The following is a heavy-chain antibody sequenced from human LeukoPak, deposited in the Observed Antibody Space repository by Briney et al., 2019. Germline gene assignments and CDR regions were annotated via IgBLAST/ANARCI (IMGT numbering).Heavy chain of an antibody. CDR3: ARGYSSSWVPHCDY. D-gene: IGHD6-13*01. CDR1: GYTFTSYG. V-gene: IGHV1-18*01. CDR2: ISAYNGNT. Sequence: ASVTVSCKASGYTFTSYGISWVRQAPGQGLEGMGWISAYNGNTNYAQKLQGRVTMTTDTSTSTAYMELRSLRSDDTAVYYCARGYSSSWVPHCDYWGQGTLVTVSS. J-gene: IGHJ4*02.